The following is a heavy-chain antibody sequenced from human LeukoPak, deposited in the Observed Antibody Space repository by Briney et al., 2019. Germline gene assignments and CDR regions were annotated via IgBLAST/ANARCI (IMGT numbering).Heavy chain of an antibody. J-gene: IGHJ4*02. CDR2: TKTDGTQP. D-gene: IGHD3-16*01. V-gene: IGHV3-7*01. Sequence: GGSLRLSCAASGFTLSSYWMTWVRRAPGKGLEWVANTKTDGTQPAYADSVKGRFTISRDNVQNSLYLQMNSLRVEDTAFYYCVSAYGGLLDYWGQGTLVTVSS. CDR3: VSAYGGLLDY. CDR1: GFTLSSYW.